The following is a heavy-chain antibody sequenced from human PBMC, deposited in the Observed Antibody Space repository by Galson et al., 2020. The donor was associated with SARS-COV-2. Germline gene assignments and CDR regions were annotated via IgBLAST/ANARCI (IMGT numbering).Heavy chain of an antibody. CDR2: ITPVLRTA. CDR1: GGTFSRSA. D-gene: IGHD3-16*02. Sequence: SVKVSCKDSGGTFSRSAINWVRQAPGQGLKWMGGITPVLRTATYAQKLQGRVTITPDESTSTVYMELSSLGSEDTAVYYCARSKNSFYDDVWGTYRYIRLDAFDIWGQGTTVSVSS. J-gene: IGHJ3*02. V-gene: IGHV1-69*13. CDR3: ARSKNSFYDDVWGTYRYIRLDAFDI.